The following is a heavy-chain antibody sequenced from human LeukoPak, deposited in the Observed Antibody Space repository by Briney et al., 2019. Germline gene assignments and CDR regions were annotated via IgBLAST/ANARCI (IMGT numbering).Heavy chain of an antibody. CDR1: GGSISSYY. J-gene: IGHJ4*02. D-gene: IGHD3-22*01. Sequence: PSETLSLTCTVSGGSISSYYWSWIRQPAGKGLEWIGRIYTSGSTNYNPSLKSRVTMSVDTSKNQFSLKLSSVTAADTAVHYCARDQYYYDSSGYYYLGYWGQGTLVTVSS. CDR3: ARDQYYYDSSGYYYLGY. CDR2: IYTSGST. V-gene: IGHV4-4*07.